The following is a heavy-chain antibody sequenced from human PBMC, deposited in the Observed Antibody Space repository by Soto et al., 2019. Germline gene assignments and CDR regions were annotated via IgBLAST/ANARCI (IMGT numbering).Heavy chain of an antibody. V-gene: IGHV4-30-4*01. Sequence: TSVTQCLTCNVSGGSISSGDDYWTWIRQSPGKGLEWIGYIYYTGSTFYSPSLKSRVTISLDTSENHFSLDMNSVTAADTAVYFCARVSGHNTGYYSVYFMDVWGQGTTVTVSS. D-gene: IGHD5-18*01. CDR1: GGSISSGDDY. J-gene: IGHJ6*02. CDR2: IYYTGST. CDR3: ARVSGHNTGYYSVYFMDV.